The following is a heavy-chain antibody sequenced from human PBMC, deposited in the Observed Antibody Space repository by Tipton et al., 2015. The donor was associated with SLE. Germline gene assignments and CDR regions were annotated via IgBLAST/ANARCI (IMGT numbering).Heavy chain of an antibody. CDR3: ASGIAAAGTFDC. Sequence: TLSLTCTVSGGSISSYYWSWIRQPAGKGLEWIGRIYTSGSTNYNPSLKSRVTMSVDTSKNQFSLKLSSVTAADTAVYYCASGIAAAGTFDCWGQGTLVTVSS. CDR2: IYTSGST. D-gene: IGHD6-13*01. J-gene: IGHJ4*02. V-gene: IGHV4-4*07. CDR1: GGSISSYY.